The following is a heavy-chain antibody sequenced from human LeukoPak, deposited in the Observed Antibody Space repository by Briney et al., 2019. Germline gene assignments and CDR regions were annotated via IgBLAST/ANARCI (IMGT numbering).Heavy chain of an antibody. Sequence: PGGSLRLSCAASGFTFSSYWMNWVRQAPGKGLEWVANINGDGRDKYYVGSVRGRFTISRDNADNALYLQMNSLRGDYTALYYCARGVDSAIDWWGQGTLVTVSS. CDR2: INGDGRDK. J-gene: IGHJ4*02. CDR3: ARGVDSAIDW. CDR1: GFTFSSYW. D-gene: IGHD3-9*01. V-gene: IGHV3-7*01.